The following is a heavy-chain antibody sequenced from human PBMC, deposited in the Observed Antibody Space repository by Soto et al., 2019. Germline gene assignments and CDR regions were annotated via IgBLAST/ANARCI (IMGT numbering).Heavy chain of an antibody. CDR2: ISGSGYST. J-gene: IGHJ2*01. CDR3: ARRTSGWYFDL. Sequence: EVQLLESGGGLVQPGGSLRLSCAASGFTFSSYAMNWVRQAPGKGLEWVSVISGSGYSTYYADSVKGRFTISRDNSKSTLYLQMNSLRADDSAVSYCARRTSGWYFDLWGRGTLVTVSS. D-gene: IGHD2-2*01. CDR1: GFTFSSYA. V-gene: IGHV3-23*01.